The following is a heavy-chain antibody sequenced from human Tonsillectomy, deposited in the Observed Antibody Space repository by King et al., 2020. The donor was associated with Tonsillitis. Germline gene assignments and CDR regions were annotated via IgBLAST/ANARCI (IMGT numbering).Heavy chain of an antibody. J-gene: IGHJ4*02. V-gene: IGHV3-23*04. D-gene: IGHD4-17*01. Sequence: VQLVESGGGLVQPGGSLRLSCAASGFTFSSYAVSWVRQAPGKGLEWVSEISGSGGSTYYADSVKGRFTISRDNSKNTLYLQINSLRAEDTAVYYCAKGMGMTTAHYWGQGTQVTVSS. CDR1: GFTFSSYA. CDR2: ISGSGGST. CDR3: AKGMGMTTAHY.